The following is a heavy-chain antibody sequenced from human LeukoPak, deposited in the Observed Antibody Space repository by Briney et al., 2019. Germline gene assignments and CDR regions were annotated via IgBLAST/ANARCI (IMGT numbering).Heavy chain of an antibody. V-gene: IGHV4-4*07. CDR2: IYSSGTT. Sequence: PSETLSLTCNASGGPISSYDWNWIRQPAGKGLEWIGRIYSSGTTTYNPSLKSRVAMSVDTSRNQFSLKLNSVTAADTAVYYCARVAPIAAAGRSHYYARDVWGQGTTVTVSS. D-gene: IGHD6-25*01. J-gene: IGHJ6*02. CDR3: ARVAPIAAAGRSHYYARDV. CDR1: GGPISSYD.